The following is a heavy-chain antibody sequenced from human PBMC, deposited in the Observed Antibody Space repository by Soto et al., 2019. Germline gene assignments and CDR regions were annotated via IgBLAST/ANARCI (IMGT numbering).Heavy chain of an antibody. CDR2: IKQDGSEK. J-gene: IGHJ6*02. CDR1: GFTFSSYW. V-gene: IGHV3-7*01. Sequence: LRLSCAASGFTFSSYWMSWVRQAPGKGLEWVANIKQDGSEKYYVDSVKGRFTISRDNAKNSLYLQMNSLRAEDTAVYYCARWGDSSSWFINYYYYGMDVWGQGTTVTVSS. CDR3: ARWGDSSSWFINYYYYGMDV. D-gene: IGHD6-13*01.